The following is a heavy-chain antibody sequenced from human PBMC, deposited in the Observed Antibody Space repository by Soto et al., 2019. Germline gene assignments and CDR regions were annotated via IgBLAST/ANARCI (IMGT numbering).Heavy chain of an antibody. CDR2: INHSGST. D-gene: IGHD3-3*01. CDR3: ARGSTYYDFWSGYYYFDY. Sequence: SETLSLTCAVYGGSFSGYYWSWIRQPPGKGLEWIGEINHSGSTNYNPSLKSRVTISVDTSKNQFSLKLSSVTAADTAVYYCARGSTYYDFWSGYYYFDYWGQGTLVTVSS. CDR1: GGSFSGYY. J-gene: IGHJ4*02. V-gene: IGHV4-34*01.